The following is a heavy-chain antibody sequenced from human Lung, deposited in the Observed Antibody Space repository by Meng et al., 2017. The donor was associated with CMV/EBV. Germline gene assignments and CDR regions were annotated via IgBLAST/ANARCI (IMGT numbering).Heavy chain of an antibody. V-gene: IGHV5-51*01. CDR1: GYSFTSYW. CDR3: ARHGGSTIYYYYGMDV. D-gene: IGHD2-15*01. CDR2: IYPGDSDT. Sequence: GGSLRLXCKGSGYSFTSYWIGWVRQMPGKGLEWMGIIYPGDSDTRYSPSFQGQVTISADKSISTAYLQWSSLKASDTAMYYCARHGGSTIYYYYGMDVWGQGTXVTVSS. J-gene: IGHJ6*02.